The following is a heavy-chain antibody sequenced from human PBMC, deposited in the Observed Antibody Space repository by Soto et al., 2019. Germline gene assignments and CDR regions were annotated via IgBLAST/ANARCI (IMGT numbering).Heavy chain of an antibody. CDR1: GFTVSSNY. CDR3: ARQAGYPDHAFDI. Sequence: GGSLRLSCAASGFTVSSNYMSWVRQAPGKGLEWVSVIYSGGSTYYADSVKGRFTISRHNSKNTLYLQMNSLRSEDTAVYYCARQAGYPDHAFDIWGKGTMVTVS. CDR2: IYSGGST. V-gene: IGHV3-53*04. D-gene: IGHD3-16*02. J-gene: IGHJ3*02.